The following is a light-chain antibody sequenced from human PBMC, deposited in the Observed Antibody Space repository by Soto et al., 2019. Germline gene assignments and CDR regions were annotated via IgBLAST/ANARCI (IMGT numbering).Light chain of an antibody. CDR1: QSVSSY. CDR2: DAS. V-gene: IGKV3-11*01. Sequence: IILTQSPGTLSLSPGEGATLSCRASQSVSSYLAWYQQKPGQAPRLLIYDASNRATGIPARFSGSGSGTDFTLTISSLEPEDFAVYYCQQYHSAPFTFGPGTKVDIK. J-gene: IGKJ3*01. CDR3: QQYHSAPFT.